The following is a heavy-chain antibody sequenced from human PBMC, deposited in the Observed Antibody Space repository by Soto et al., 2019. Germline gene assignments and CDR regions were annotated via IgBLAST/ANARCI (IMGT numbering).Heavy chain of an antibody. J-gene: IGHJ4*02. V-gene: IGHV4-59*08. Sequence: QVQLQESGPGLVKPSETLSLTCTVSGGSISSYYWSWIRQPPGKGLEWIGYIYYSGSTNYNPSLKSXGTXSXGTSKNQFSLKLSSVTAADTAVYYCARFELGYYFDYWGQGTLVTVSS. D-gene: IGHD3-10*01. CDR1: GGSISSYY. CDR3: ARFELGYYFDY. CDR2: IYYSGST.